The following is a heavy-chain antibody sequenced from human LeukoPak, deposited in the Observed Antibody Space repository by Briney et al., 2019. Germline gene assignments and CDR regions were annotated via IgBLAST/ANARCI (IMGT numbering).Heavy chain of an antibody. CDR3: ARAPGWYSSSWYSLDY. CDR2: INHSGST. CDR1: GGSFSGYY. V-gene: IGHV4-34*01. Sequence: SETLSLTCAVYGGSFSGYYWSWLRQPPGKGLEWIGEINHSGSTNYNPSLKSRVTISVDTSKNQFSLKLSSVTAADTAVYYCARAPGWYSSSWYSLDYWGQGTLVTVSS. D-gene: IGHD6-13*01. J-gene: IGHJ4*02.